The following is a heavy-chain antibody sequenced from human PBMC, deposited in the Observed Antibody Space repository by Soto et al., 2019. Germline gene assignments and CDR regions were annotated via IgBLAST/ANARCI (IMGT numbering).Heavy chain of an antibody. D-gene: IGHD5-18*01. CDR2: ISYDGSNK. CDR1: GFTFSSYA. Sequence: GGSLRLSCAASGFTFSSYAMHWVRQAPGKGLEWVAVISYDGSNKYYADSVKGRFTISRDNSKNTLYLQMNSLRAEDTAVYYCANVDTAMGKFDYWGQGTLVTVSS. J-gene: IGHJ4*02. V-gene: IGHV3-30-3*01. CDR3: ANVDTAMGKFDY.